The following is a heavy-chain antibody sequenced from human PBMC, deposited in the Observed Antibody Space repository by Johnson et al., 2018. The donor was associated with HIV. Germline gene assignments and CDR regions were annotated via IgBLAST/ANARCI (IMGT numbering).Heavy chain of an antibody. CDR1: GFTFDDYA. CDR2: ISWNSGSI. CDR3: ARDVIVLVVYAKVGAFDI. V-gene: IGHV3-9*01. D-gene: IGHD2-8*02. Sequence: VQLVESGGGLVQPDKSLRLSCAASGFTFDDYAMHWVRQPPGKGLEWVSRISWNSGSIGYADSVKGRFTISRDNAKNSLYLQMNSLRPEDTALYYCARDVIVLVVYAKVGAFDIWGQGTMVTVSS. J-gene: IGHJ3*02.